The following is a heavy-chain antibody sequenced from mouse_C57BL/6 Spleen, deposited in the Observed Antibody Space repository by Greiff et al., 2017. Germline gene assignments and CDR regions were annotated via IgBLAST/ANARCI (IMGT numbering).Heavy chain of an antibody. Sequence: QVQLQQPGAELVKPGASVKLSCKASGCTFTSYWMQWVKQRPGQGLEWIGEIDPSDSYTNYNQKFKGKATLTVDTSSSTAYMQLSSLTSEDSAVYYCALVAYWGQGTLVTVSA. V-gene: IGHV1-50*01. J-gene: IGHJ3*01. CDR3: ALVAY. CDR1: GCTFTSYW. CDR2: IDPSDSYT.